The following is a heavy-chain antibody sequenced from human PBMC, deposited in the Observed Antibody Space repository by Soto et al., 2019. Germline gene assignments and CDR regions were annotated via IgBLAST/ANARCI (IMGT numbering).Heavy chain of an antibody. CDR1: GFTFSSYG. CDR3: AKGSNLHYRYYCHGMDV. Sequence: QVQLVESGGGVVQPGRSLRLSCAASGFTFSSYGMHWVRQAPGKGLEWVAVISYDGSNKYYADSVKGRFTSSRDNSKSTLYLQMTSLRAEDTSVYYCAKGSNLHYRYYCHGMDVWGQGTTVSVSS. J-gene: IGHJ6*02. V-gene: IGHV3-30*18. CDR2: ISYDGSNK. D-gene: IGHD1-7*01.